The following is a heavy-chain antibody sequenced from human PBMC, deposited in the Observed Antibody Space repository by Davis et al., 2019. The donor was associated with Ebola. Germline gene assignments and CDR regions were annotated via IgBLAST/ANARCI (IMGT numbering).Heavy chain of an antibody. J-gene: IGHJ6*02. CDR1: GYTFTSYG. D-gene: IGHD3-3*01. Sequence: AASVKVSCKASGYTFTSYGISWVRQAPGQGLDLIGWISAYNGNTNYAQKLQGRVTMTTDTSTSTAYMELRSLRSDDTAVYYCAREADTIFGVVSVGMDVWGQGTTVTVSS. CDR3: AREADTIFGVVSVGMDV. V-gene: IGHV1-18*01. CDR2: ISAYNGNT.